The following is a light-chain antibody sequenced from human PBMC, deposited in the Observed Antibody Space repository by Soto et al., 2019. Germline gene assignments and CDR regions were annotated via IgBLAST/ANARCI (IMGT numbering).Light chain of an antibody. CDR3: QQYGSSRGT. Sequence: ASPSLSSYNAGSQQQPGPAPGXSLYDASASATGIPARFSGSWSGTDFTLTISRLEPEDVSVYYCQQYGSSRGTFGQGTRLEIK. J-gene: IGKJ5*01. V-gene: IGKV3-20*01. CDR1: PSLSSYN. CDR2: DAS.